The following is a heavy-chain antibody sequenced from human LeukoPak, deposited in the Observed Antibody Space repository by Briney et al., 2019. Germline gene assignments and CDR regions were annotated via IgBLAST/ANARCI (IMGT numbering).Heavy chain of an antibody. J-gene: IGHJ4*02. D-gene: IGHD3-3*01. CDR3: ARKGSAYYDFWSGFSPFDY. CDR1: GYTFTGYY. V-gene: IGHV1-2*02. Sequence: ASVKVSCKASGYTFTGYYIHWVRQAPGQGLEWMGWINPNSGGANYAQKFQGRVTMTRDTSISTAYMELSRLRSDDTAVYYCARKGSAYYDFWSGFSPFDYWGQGTLVTVSS. CDR2: INPNSGGA.